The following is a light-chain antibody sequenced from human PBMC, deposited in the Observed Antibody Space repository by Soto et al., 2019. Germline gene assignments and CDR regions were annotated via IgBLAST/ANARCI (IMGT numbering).Light chain of an antibody. Sequence: IQMTQCPSSLSASAGYRFTITCRASHSIIKWLAWYQQKPGKAPNLLIYEASTLQSGVPSRFSGSGSGTEFTLTISRLQTDDSATYYCQQYNTFLTFGGGTKVDIK. V-gene: IGKV1-5*03. CDR3: QQYNTFLT. CDR1: HSIIKW. CDR2: EAS. J-gene: IGKJ4*01.